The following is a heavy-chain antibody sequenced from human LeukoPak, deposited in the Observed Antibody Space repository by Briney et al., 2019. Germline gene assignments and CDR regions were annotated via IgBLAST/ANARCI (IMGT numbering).Heavy chain of an antibody. D-gene: IGHD3-22*01. V-gene: IGHV4-34*01. J-gene: IGHJ4*02. CDR1: GGSFSGYY. Sequence: PSETLSLTCAVYGGSFSGYYWSWIRQPPGKGLEWIGEINHSGSTNYNPSLKSRVTISVDTSKNQFSLKLSSVTAADMAVYYCARSHYYDSSGYLSPRYFDYWGQGTLVTVSS. CDR3: ARSHYYDSSGYLSPRYFDY. CDR2: INHSGST.